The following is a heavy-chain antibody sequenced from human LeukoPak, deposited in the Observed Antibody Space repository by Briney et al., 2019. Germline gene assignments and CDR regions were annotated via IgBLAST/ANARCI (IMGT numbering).Heavy chain of an antibody. V-gene: IGHV1-8*03. D-gene: IGHD6-19*01. CDR1: GYRFTSSD. CDR3: ARGSGWRSNFYYYMDV. J-gene: IGHJ6*03. CDR2: MNPNNGNT. Sequence: ASVKVSCKASGYRFTSSDINWVRQAPGQGLEWMGWMNPNNGNTEYAQKFQGRLTITSNTATFTAYMELSSLTAEDTAIYYCARGSGWRSNFYYYMDVWGKGTTVTVSS.